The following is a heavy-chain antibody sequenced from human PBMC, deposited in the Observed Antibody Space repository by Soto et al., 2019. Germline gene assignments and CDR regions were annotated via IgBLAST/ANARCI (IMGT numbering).Heavy chain of an antibody. Sequence: VQLVESGGGLVPPGGSLRLSCAASGFNFSNYWMTWVRQAPGKGLEWLANIKFDGTQKKYVELLKGRFTNSRDNAKNTLYLQMNSLRAEDTAVYYCARDFQTQYCSSTTCSHFYYNAMDVWGQGTPVTVSS. CDR1: GFNFSNYW. J-gene: IGHJ6*02. CDR3: ARDFQTQYCSSTTCSHFYYNAMDV. V-gene: IGHV3-7*03. CDR2: IKFDGTQK. D-gene: IGHD2-2*01.